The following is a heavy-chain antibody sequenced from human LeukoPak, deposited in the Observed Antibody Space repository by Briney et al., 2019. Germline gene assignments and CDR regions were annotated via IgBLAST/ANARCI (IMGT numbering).Heavy chain of an antibody. CDR1: GFTFSSYS. V-gene: IGHV3-21*01. CDR3: ARDRIYSGIYHDTFDI. D-gene: IGHD5-12*01. Sequence: GGSLRLSCAASGFTFSSYSMSWVRQAPGKGLEWVSSISSGSTYIYYAHSMKGRFTISRDNAKNSLYLQMNTLRAEHTAVYYCARDRIYSGIYHDTFDIWGHGTMVTVSS. J-gene: IGHJ3*02. CDR2: ISSGSTYI.